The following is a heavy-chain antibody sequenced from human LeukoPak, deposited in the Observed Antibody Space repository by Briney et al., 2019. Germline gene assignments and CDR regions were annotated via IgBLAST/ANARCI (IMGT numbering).Heavy chain of an antibody. J-gene: IGHJ4*02. CDR1: GFTFSSYA. CDR2: ISSSSSTI. D-gene: IGHD3-10*01. CDR3: ARWSDYVSGSYYFDY. Sequence: GGSLRLSCAASGFTFSSYAMNWVRQAPGKGLEWVSYISSSSSTIYYADSVKGRFTISRDNAKNSLYLQMNGLRAEDTAVYYCARWSDYVSGSYYFDYWGRGTLVTVSP. V-gene: IGHV3-48*01.